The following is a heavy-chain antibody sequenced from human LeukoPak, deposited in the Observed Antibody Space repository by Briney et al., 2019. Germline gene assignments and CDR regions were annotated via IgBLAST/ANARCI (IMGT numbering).Heavy chain of an antibody. Sequence: GGSLSLSCAASGFTFSNAWMNWVRQAPGKGLEWVGRIKSKTDGGTTDYAAPVKGRFTISRDDSKNTLYLQMNSLRAEDTAVYYCASFPLTSPGAFDIWGQGTMVTVSS. V-gene: IGHV3-15*07. J-gene: IGHJ3*02. CDR3: ASFPLTSPGAFDI. CDR1: GFTFSNAW. D-gene: IGHD3-3*01. CDR2: IKSKTDGGTT.